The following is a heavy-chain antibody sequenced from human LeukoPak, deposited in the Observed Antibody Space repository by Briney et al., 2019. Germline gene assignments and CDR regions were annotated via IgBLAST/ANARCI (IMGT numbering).Heavy chain of an antibody. Sequence: SETLSLTCTVSGGSISSYYWSWIRQPPGKGLEWIGYIYYSGSTNYNPSLKSRVTISVDTSKNQFSLKLSSVTAADTAVYYCARVGLVYSSSWYLDYWGQGTLVTVSS. CDR3: ARVGLVYSSSWYLDY. V-gene: IGHV4-59*01. D-gene: IGHD6-13*01. CDR1: GGSISSYY. J-gene: IGHJ4*02. CDR2: IYYSGST.